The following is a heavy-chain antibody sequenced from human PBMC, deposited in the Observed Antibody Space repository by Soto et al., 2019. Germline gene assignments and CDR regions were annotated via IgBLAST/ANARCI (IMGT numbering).Heavy chain of an antibody. CDR3: AREELRRYFDWLPYYGMDV. Sequence: GGSLRLSCAASGFTFSSYSMNWVRQAPGKGLEWVSSISSSSSYIYYADSVKGRFTISRDNAKNSLYLQMNSLRAEDTAVYYCAREELRRYFDWLPYYGMDVWGQGTTVTVSS. V-gene: IGHV3-21*01. CDR1: GFTFSSYS. D-gene: IGHD3-9*01. J-gene: IGHJ6*02. CDR2: ISSSSSYI.